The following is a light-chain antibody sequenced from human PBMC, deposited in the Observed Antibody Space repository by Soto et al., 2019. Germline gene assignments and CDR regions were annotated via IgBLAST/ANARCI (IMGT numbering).Light chain of an antibody. CDR1: GSNIGSNS. CDR2: GKN. J-gene: IGLJ2*01. V-gene: IGLV1-44*01. CDR3: AAWDDSLNAVV. Sequence: QLVLTQPPSASGTPGQRVTISCSGSGSNIGSNSVNWYQQFPGTAPKLLIYGKNQRPSGVPDRFSGSKSGTSASLAISGLQSEDEADYYCAAWDDSLNAVVFGGGTKVTVL.